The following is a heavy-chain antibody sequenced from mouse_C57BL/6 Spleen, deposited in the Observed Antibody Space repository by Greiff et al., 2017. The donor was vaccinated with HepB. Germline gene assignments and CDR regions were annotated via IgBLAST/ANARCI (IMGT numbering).Heavy chain of an antibody. D-gene: IGHD1-1*01. CDR3: ARGGSSSLYAMDY. V-gene: IGHV1-20*01. CDR1: GYSFTGYF. CDR2: INPYNGDT. J-gene: IGHJ4*01. Sequence: VHVKQSGPELVKPGDSVKISCKASGYSFTGYFMNWVMQSHGKSLEWIGRINPYNGDTFYNQKFKGKATLTVDKSSSTAYMELRSLTSEDSAVYYCARGGSSSLYAMDYWGQGASVTVSS.